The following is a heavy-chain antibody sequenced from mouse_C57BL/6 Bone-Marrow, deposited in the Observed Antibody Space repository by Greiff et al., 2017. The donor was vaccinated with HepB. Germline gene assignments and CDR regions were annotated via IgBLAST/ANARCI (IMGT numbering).Heavy chain of an antibody. V-gene: IGHV1-15*01. J-gene: IGHJ2*01. CDR1: GYTFTDYE. Sequence: VKLMESGAELVRPGASVTLSCKASGYTFTDYEMHWVKQTPVHGLEWIGAIDPETGGTAYNQKFKGKAILTADKSSSTAYMELRSLTSEDSAVYYCTVLGRGSSYFDYWGQGTTLTVSS. CDR3: TVLGRGSSYFDY. CDR2: IDPETGGT. D-gene: IGHD1-1*01.